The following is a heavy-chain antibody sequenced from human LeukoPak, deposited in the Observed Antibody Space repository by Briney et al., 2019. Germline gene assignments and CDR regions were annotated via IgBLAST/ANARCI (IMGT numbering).Heavy chain of an antibody. CDR3: ARTQDGAMGYYFDF. J-gene: IGHJ4*02. Sequence: PSETLSLTCTVSGGSVSSYYWSWIRQPPGKGLEWIGYIYPSGSTDYNPSLKSRVTISLETSSNQFSLKLSSVTAADTAVYYCARTQDGAMGYYFDFWGQGTLVTVSS. D-gene: IGHD5-18*01. V-gene: IGHV4-4*09. CDR1: GGSVSSYY. CDR2: IYPSGST.